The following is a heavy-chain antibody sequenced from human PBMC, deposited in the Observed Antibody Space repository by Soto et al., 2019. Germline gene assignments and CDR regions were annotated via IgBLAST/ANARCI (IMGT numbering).Heavy chain of an antibody. CDR1: GFTFDDYA. J-gene: IGHJ6*02. CDR3: AKDEGYCISTSCYGMDV. V-gene: IGHV3-9*01. Sequence: PGGSLRLSCAASGFTFDDYAMHWVRQAPGKGLEWVSGISWNSGSIGYADSVKGRFTISRDNAKNSLYLQMNSLRAEDTALYYCAKDEGYCISTSCYGMDVWGQGTTVTVSS. D-gene: IGHD2-2*01. CDR2: ISWNSGSI.